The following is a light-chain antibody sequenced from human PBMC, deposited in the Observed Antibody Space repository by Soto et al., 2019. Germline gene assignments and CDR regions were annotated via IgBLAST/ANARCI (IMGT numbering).Light chain of an antibody. J-gene: IGLJ3*02. CDR1: SSDVGGYHY. V-gene: IGLV2-14*01. CDR2: EVT. CDR3: SSYTNNDAWV. Sequence: QSALTQPASVSGSPGQSITISCTGTSSDVGGYHYVSWYQQHPGKAPKLMIYEVTNRPSGXSNXFSGSKSGNTASLTISGLQXXXEXXYYCSSYTNNDAWVFGGGTKLTVL.